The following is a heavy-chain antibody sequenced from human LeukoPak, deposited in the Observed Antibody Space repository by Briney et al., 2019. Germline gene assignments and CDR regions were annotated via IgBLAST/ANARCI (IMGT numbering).Heavy chain of an antibody. J-gene: IGHJ6*04. CDR1: GGTFSSYA. Sequence: APEKVSCKASGGTFSSYANCWVRLAPGQGLEWMGGIIPIFGTANYAQKFQGRVTITADESTSTAYMELSSLRSEDTAMYYCARNVGRVVAATGYGMDVWGKGTTVTVSS. CDR3: ARNVGRVVAATGYGMDV. D-gene: IGHD2-15*01. V-gene: IGHV1-69*13. CDR2: IIPIFGTA.